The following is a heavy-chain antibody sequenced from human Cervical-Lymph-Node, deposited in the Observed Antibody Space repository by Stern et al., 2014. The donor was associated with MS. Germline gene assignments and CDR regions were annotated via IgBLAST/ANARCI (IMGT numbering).Heavy chain of an antibody. V-gene: IGHV3-11*01. Sequence: QVQLVESGGGLVKPGGSLRLSCAASGFTFSDYYMSWIRQAPGTGLEWVSYISSSGSTIYYADSVKGRFAISRDNAKISLYLQMNSLRAEDTAVYYCARTNWNDEDDAPGELDYWGQGTLVTVSS. CDR1: GFTFSDYY. D-gene: IGHD1-20*01. CDR3: ARTNWNDEDDAPGELDY. J-gene: IGHJ4*02. CDR2: ISSSGSTI.